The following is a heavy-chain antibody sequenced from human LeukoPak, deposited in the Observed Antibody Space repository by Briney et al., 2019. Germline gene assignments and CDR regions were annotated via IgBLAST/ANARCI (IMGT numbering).Heavy chain of an antibody. D-gene: IGHD3-10*01. CDR3: AREGVRRAVRGVTYWFDP. V-gene: IGHV4-31*03. CDR2: IYYSGST. CDR1: GVSISSGGYY. J-gene: IGHJ5*02. Sequence: PSQTLSLTCTASGVSISSGGYYWSWIRQHPGKGLEWIGYIYYSGSTYYNPSLKSRVTISVDTSKNQFSLKLSSVTAADTAVYYCAREGVRRAVRGVTYWFDPWGQGTLVTVSS.